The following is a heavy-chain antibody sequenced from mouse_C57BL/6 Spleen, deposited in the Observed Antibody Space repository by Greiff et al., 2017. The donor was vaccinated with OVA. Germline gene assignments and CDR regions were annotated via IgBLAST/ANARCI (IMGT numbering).Heavy chain of an antibody. Sequence: EVKLVESGGGLVKPGGSLKLSCAASGFTFSDYGMHWVRQAPEKGLEWVAYISSGSSTIYYADTVKGRFTISRDNAKNTLFLQMTSLRSEDTAMYYCARRDYGSSYWFACWGQGTLVTVSA. D-gene: IGHD1-1*01. CDR2: ISSGSSTI. CDR3: ARRDYGSSYWFAC. J-gene: IGHJ3*01. V-gene: IGHV5-17*01. CDR1: GFTFSDYG.